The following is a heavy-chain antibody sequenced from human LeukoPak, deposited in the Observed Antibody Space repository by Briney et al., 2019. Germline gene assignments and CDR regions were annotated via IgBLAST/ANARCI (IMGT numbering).Heavy chain of an antibody. Sequence: ASVKVSCKASGYTFTGYYMHWVRQAPGQGLEWMGWINPNSGGTNYAQKFQGRVTMTRDTSISTAYMELSRLRSDDTAVYYCARDPWLPYYGSGSYSHDPYFDYWGQGTLVTVSS. J-gene: IGHJ4*02. D-gene: IGHD3-10*01. CDR1: GYTFTGYY. CDR3: ARDPWLPYYGSGSYSHDPYFDY. CDR2: INPNSGGT. V-gene: IGHV1-2*02.